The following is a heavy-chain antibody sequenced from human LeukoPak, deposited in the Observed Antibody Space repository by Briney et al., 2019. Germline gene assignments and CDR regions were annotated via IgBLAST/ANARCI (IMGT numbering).Heavy chain of an antibody. D-gene: IGHD3-9*01. CDR2: ISGSGGRT. CDR1: GSTFSSYA. J-gene: IGHJ6*04. V-gene: IGHV3-23*01. Sequence: GGSLRLSCAASGSTFSSYAMSWVRQAPGKGLEWVSTISGSGGRTYYADSVKGRFTISRDNSKNTLYLQMSSLRAEDTAVFYCAKDGYLDWLLSVGGMDVWGKGTTVTVSS. CDR3: AKDGYLDWLLSVGGMDV.